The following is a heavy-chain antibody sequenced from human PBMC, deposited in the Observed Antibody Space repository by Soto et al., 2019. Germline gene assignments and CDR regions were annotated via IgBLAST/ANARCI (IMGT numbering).Heavy chain of an antibody. CDR1: GGSISSSGYY. Sequence: PSETLSLTCSVSGGSISSSGYYWGWIRQPPGKGLEWIGSIYYSGSTYYNPSLKSRVTISVDTSKNQFSLKLSSVTAADTAVYYCARLSKDYDILTGYYSPHYYYYMDVWGKGTTVTVSS. CDR3: ARLSKDYDILTGYYSPHYYYYMDV. V-gene: IGHV4-39*01. J-gene: IGHJ6*03. D-gene: IGHD3-9*01. CDR2: IYYSGST.